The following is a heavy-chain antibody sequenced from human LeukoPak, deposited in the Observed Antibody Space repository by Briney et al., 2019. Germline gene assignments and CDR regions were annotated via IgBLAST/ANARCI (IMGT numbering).Heavy chain of an antibody. CDR1: GGSFSGYY. D-gene: IGHD3-22*01. Sequence: SETLSLTCAAYGGSFSGYYWSWIRQPPGKGLEWIREINHSGSTNYNPSLKSRVTISVDTSKNQFSLKLSSVTAADTAVYYCARGVPYYYDSSGYYNKGDWFDPWGQGTLVTVSS. V-gene: IGHV4-34*01. CDR2: INHSGST. CDR3: ARGVPYYYDSSGYYNKGDWFDP. J-gene: IGHJ5*02.